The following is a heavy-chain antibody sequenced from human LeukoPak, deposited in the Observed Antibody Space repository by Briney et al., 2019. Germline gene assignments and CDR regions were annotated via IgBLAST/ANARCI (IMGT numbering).Heavy chain of an antibody. Sequence: GASVKVSCKASGYTFTGYYMHWVRQAPGQGLEWMGWINPNSGGTNYAQKFQGRVTMARDTSISTAYMELSRLRSDDTAVYYCAREQTVDRGGESTNWFDPWGQGTLVTVSS. CDR1: GYTFTGYY. V-gene: IGHV1-2*02. CDR3: AREQTVDRGGESTNWFDP. J-gene: IGHJ5*02. D-gene: IGHD3-10*01. CDR2: INPNSGGT.